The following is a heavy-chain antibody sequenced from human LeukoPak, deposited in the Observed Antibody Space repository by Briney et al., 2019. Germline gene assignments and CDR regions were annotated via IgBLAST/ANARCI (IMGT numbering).Heavy chain of an antibody. Sequence: SQTLSLTCDISGDSVSNNRASWGWIRQSPSRGLEWLRRTYYRSQWFDDYAPSVRSRITINPDTSKNQFSLQLNSVTPEDTAVYYCVRIRGLGLFDYWGQGTLVTVSS. J-gene: IGHJ4*02. D-gene: IGHD1-26*01. CDR3: VRIRGLGLFDY. CDR1: GDSVSNNRAS. V-gene: IGHV6-1*01. CDR2: TYYRSQWFD.